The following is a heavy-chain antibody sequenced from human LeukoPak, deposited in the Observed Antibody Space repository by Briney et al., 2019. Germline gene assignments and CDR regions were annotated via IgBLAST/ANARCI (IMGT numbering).Heavy chain of an antibody. J-gene: IGHJ4*02. CDR2: INPNNGGT. D-gene: IGHD2-15*01. CDR3: ARGSCSAGRCFREFDF. Sequence: ASVKVSCKAFGYTFTGYYMHWLRQAPGQGLEWMGWINPNNGGTNYAQNFQGRVTMTRDTSITTAYMELSRLRSDDSAVYYCARGSCSAGRCFREFDFWGQGTLVTVSS. V-gene: IGHV1-2*02. CDR1: GYTFTGYY.